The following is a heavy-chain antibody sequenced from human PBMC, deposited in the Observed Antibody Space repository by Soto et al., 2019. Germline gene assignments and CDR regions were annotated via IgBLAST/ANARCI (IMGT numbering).Heavy chain of an antibody. CDR1: GYTFTSYG. J-gene: IGHJ4*02. V-gene: IGHV1-18*01. D-gene: IGHD3-22*01. CDR3: ASTVYDSSGYYPDY. Sequence: GASVKVSCKASGYTFTSYGISWVRQAPGQGLEWMGWISAYNGNTNYAQKLQGRVTMTTDTSTSTAYMELRSLRSDDTAVYYCASTVYDSSGYYPDYCGQGTLVTVSS. CDR2: ISAYNGNT.